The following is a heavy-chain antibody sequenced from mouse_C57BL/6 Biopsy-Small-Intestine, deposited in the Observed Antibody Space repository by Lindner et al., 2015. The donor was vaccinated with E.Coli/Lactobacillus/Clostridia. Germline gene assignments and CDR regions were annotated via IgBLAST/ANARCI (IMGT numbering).Heavy chain of an antibody. D-gene: IGHD2-3*01. CDR2: IWTGGGA. CDR1: GFSLTSYA. Sequence: VQLQESGPGLVAPSQSLSITCTVSGFSLTSYAISWVRQPPGKGLEWLGVIWTGGGANYNSALKSRLSISKDNSKSQVFLKMNSLQTDDTARYYCARDDGYYVGDAMDYWGQGASVTVSS. J-gene: IGHJ4*01. V-gene: IGHV2-9-1*01. CDR3: ARDDGYYVGDAMDY.